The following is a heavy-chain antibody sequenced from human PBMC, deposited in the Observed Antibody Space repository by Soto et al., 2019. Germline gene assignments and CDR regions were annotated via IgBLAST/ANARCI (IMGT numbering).Heavy chain of an antibody. V-gene: IGHV1-2*04. CDR3: ARDGCSGGSYYYYYYGMDV. Sequence: ASVKVSCKASGYTFTGYYMHWVRQAPGQGLEWMGWINPNSGGTNYAQKFQGWVTMTRDTSISTAYMELSRLRSDDTAVYYCARDGCSGGSYYYYYYGMDVWGQGTTVTVSS. D-gene: IGHD2-15*01. J-gene: IGHJ6*02. CDR2: INPNSGGT. CDR1: GYTFTGYY.